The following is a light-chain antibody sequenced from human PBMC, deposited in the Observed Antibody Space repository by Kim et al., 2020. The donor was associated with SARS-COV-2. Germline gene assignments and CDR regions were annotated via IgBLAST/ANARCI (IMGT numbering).Light chain of an antibody. J-gene: IGKJ4*01. CDR1: QSLNSN. CDR2: GAS. Sequence: DTAPLTCRASQSLNSNFALYQQKPGQGPRLLIYGASPRATGIPARFSGSGSGTEFTLTLISRQYEDFGVYYCQQYNNWPLTFGGGTKVDIK. CDR3: QQYNNWPLT. V-gene: IGKV3-15*01.